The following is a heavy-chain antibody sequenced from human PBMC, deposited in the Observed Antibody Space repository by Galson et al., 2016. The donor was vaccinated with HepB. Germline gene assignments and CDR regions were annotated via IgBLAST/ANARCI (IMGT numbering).Heavy chain of an antibody. J-gene: IGHJ5*02. V-gene: IGHV4-39*01. D-gene: IGHD2-2*01. Sequence: SETLSLTCTVSGDSISSNSHFWGWIRQPPGKGLEWIGSVYYTGNTYYNPSLKSRLTISVDTSKNQFSLKLSSVTAADTAVYYCARQGSDCSTTNRPVWFDPWGQGILVSVSS. CDR3: ARQGSDCSTTNRPVWFDP. CDR1: GDSISSNSHF. CDR2: VYYTGNT.